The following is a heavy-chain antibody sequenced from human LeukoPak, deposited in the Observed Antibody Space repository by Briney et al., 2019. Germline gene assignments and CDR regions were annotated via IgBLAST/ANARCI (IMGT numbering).Heavy chain of an antibody. CDR3: AELGITMIGGV. J-gene: IGHJ6*04. V-gene: IGHV3-48*04. Sequence: GGSLRLSCAASGFTFSGCWMSWVRQAPGKGLEWVSYISSSGSTIYYADSVKGRFTISRDNAKNSLYLQMNSLRAEDTAVYYCAELGITMIGGVWGKGTTVTISS. CDR1: GFTFSGCW. CDR2: ISSSGSTI. D-gene: IGHD3-10*02.